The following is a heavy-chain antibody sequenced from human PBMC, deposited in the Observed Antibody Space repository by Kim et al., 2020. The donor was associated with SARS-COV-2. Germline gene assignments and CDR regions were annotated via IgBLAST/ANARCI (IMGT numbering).Heavy chain of an antibody. J-gene: IGHJ4*02. V-gene: IGHV3-23*01. CDR2: ISGSGRNT. CDR3: AKRTGDDWYFEY. D-gene: IGHD7-27*01. CDR1: EFTFSSYA. Sequence: GGSLRLSCAASEFTFSSYAMNWVRQAPGKGLEWVSSISGSGRNTYYADSVKGRFTISRDNSKNTLYLQMNSLRAEDTAIYYCAKRTGDDWYFEYWGQGSLVTVSS.